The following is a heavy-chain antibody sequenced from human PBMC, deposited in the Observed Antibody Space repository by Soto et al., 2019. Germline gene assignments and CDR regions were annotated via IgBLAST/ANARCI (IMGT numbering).Heavy chain of an antibody. CDR1: GFSLSTSGMC. CDR3: ARIRIDGSAGNYYYYGMDV. V-gene: IGHV2-70*01. D-gene: IGHD3-10*01. Sequence: SGPTLVNPTQTLTLTCTFSGFSLSTSGMCVSWIRQPPGKALEWLALIDWDDDKYYSTSLKTRLTISKDTSKNQVVPTMTNMDPVDTATYYCARIRIDGSAGNYYYYGMDVWGQGTTVTVSS. J-gene: IGHJ6*02. CDR2: IDWDDDK.